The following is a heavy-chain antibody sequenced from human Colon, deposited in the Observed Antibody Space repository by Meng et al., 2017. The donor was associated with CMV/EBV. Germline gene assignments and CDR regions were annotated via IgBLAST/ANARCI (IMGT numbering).Heavy chain of an antibody. D-gene: IGHD6-19*01. J-gene: IGHJ4*02. Sequence: VQLMQSGGGVKEPGASVKVSCKTSGYTFSDYYVHWVRQAPGQGLEWMGWIRSDGSATNYAQKFRGRVTMTRDASVSTAYMELSGLTSDDTAVYFCVRSSGWSLFDYWGPGALVTVSS. V-gene: IGHV1-2*02. CDR3: VRSSGWSLFDY. CDR2: IRSDGSAT. CDR1: GYTFSDYY.